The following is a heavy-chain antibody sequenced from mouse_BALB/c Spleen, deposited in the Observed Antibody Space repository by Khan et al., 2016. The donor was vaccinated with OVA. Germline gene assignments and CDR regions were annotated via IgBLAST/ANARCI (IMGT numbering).Heavy chain of an antibody. CDR1: GFSLTSYG. D-gene: IGHD1-1*01. CDR3: ARERRLEEFAY. Sequence: VQLKQSGPGLVAPSQSLSITCTVSGFSLTSYGIHWVRQPPGKGLEWLGMIWGDGSTDYNSALNSRLAISKDNSTSQVFLKMNSLQTDDTARYFCARERRLEEFAYWGQGTLVTVSA. CDR2: IWGDGST. V-gene: IGHV2-6-7*01. J-gene: IGHJ3*01.